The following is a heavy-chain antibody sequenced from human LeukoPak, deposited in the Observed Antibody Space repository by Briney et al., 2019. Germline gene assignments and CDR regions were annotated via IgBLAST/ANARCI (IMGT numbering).Heavy chain of an antibody. CDR3: ARGPSNYFYYYYGKDV. CDR2: IYSGGST. D-gene: IGHD4-11*01. V-gene: IGHV3-66*01. CDR1: GFTVSSNY. Sequence: PGGSLRLSCAASGFTVSSNYMSWVRQAPGKGLEWVSVIYSGGSTYYADSVKGRFTISRDNSKNTLYLQMNSLRAEDTAVYYCARGPSNYFYYYYGKDVWGQGTTVTVSS. J-gene: IGHJ6*02.